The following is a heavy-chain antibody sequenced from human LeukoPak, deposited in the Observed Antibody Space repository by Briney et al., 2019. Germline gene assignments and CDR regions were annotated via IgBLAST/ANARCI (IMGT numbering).Heavy chain of an antibody. CDR1: GGSFSGYY. Sequence: PSETLSLTCAVYGGSFSGYYWSWIRQPPGKGLEWIGEINHSGSTNYNPSLKSRVTISVDTSKNQFSLKLSSVTAADTAVYYCARHPRGGSGWYVSWFDPWGQGTLVTVSS. J-gene: IGHJ5*02. CDR2: INHSGST. CDR3: ARHPRGGSGWYVSWFDP. V-gene: IGHV4-34*01. D-gene: IGHD6-19*01.